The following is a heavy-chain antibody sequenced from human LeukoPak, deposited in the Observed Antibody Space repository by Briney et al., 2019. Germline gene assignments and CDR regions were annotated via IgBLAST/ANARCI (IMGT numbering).Heavy chain of an antibody. CDR2: MNPNSGNT. V-gene: IGHV1-8*01. CDR3: ARGLVVMTSLYDY. Sequence: ASVKVSCKASRYTFTSYDINWVRQATGQGLEWMGWMNPNSGNTGYAQKFQGRVTMTRNTSISTAYMELSGLRSEDTAVYYCARGLVVMTSLYDYWGQGTLVTVSS. CDR1: RYTFTSYD. D-gene: IGHD3-22*01. J-gene: IGHJ4*02.